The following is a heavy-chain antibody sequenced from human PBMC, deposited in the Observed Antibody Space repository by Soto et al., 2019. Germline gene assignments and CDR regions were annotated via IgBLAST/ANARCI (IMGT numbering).Heavy chain of an antibody. CDR3: AKIFGDYGSFDY. CDR2: ISGSGGST. Sequence: SGWSLRLSCAASGFTFSSYAMSWVRQAPGKGLEWVSAISGSGGSTYYADSVKGRFTISRDNSKNTLYLQMNSLRAEDTAVYYCAKIFGDYGSFDYWGQGTLVTVSS. D-gene: IGHD3-10*01. J-gene: IGHJ4*02. CDR1: GFTFSSYA. V-gene: IGHV3-23*01.